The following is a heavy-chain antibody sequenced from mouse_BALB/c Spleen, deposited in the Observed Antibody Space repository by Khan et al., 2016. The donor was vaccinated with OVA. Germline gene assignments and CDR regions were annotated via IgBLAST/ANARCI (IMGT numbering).Heavy chain of an antibody. CDR3: VNHGSSSAWFSY. Sequence: QVQLQQSGAELAKPGASVKMSCRASGYTFTNYWMHWVKQRPGQGLEWIGYINPSTGYTEYNQKFKDKATLTAYKSSSTAYMQLSSLTSEDSAVYYCVNHGSSSAWFSYWGQGTLVTVSA. V-gene: IGHV1-7*01. CDR1: GYTFTNYW. J-gene: IGHJ3*01. CDR2: INPSTGYT. D-gene: IGHD1-1*01.